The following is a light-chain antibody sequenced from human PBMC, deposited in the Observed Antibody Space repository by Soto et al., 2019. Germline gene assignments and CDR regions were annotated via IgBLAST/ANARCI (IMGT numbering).Light chain of an antibody. CDR3: QQYNSYPWT. J-gene: IGKJ1*01. CDR1: HSISSW. CDR2: KAS. Sequence: DIQMTQSPSTLSASVGDRVTITCRASHSISSWLAWYHQKPGKAPKLLIYKASSLESGVPSRCSGSGSGTEFTLTISSLQPDDFATYYSQQYNSYPWTFGQGTKVEIK. V-gene: IGKV1-5*03.